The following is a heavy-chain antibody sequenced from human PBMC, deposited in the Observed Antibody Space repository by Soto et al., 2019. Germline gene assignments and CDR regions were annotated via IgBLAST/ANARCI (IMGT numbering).Heavy chain of an antibody. D-gene: IGHD3-3*01. CDR3: AASRADFWSGLTAYYYYYGMDV. J-gene: IGHJ6*02. Sequence: ASVKVSCKASGFTFTSSAVQWVRQARGQRLEWIGWIVVGSGNTNYAQKFQERVTITRDMSTSTAYMELSSLRSEDTAVYYFAASRADFWSGLTAYYYYYGMDVWGQGTTVTVSS. CDR2: IVVGSGNT. CDR1: GFTFTSSA. V-gene: IGHV1-58*01.